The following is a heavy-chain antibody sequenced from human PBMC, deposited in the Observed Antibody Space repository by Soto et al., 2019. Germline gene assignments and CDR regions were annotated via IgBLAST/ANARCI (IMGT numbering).Heavy chain of an antibody. Sequence: QVQLQESGPGLVKPSQTLSLTCTVSGVSMTTVGYYWTWIRQHPGQGLEWIGFISYSGSTYYSSSLKGRVAISADTSTNQFSLKLNSVTAADTAVYYCTRGDYWGQGTLVTVSS. CDR2: ISYSGST. J-gene: IGHJ4*02. V-gene: IGHV4-31*03. CDR1: GVSMTTVGYY. CDR3: TRGDY.